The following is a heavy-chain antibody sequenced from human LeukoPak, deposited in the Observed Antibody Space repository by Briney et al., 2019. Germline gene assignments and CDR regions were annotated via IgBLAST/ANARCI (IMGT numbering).Heavy chain of an antibody. CDR3: TGETYYFDH. J-gene: IGHJ4*02. CDR1: GFTFSSYS. CDR2: ISATSSYI. V-gene: IGHV3-21*01. Sequence: GGSLRLSCAASGFTFSSYSMNWVRQALGKGLEWVASISATSSYINYGDSVRGRFAISRDNAKNSLYLQMNSLRPEDTAMYYCTGETYYFDHWGQGALVTVSS. D-gene: IGHD3-10*01.